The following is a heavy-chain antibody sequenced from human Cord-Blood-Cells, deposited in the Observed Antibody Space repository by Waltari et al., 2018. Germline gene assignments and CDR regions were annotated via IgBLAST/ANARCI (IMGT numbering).Heavy chain of an antibody. Sequence: QLQLQESGPGLVRPSETLSLPYPVSGYSISSGYYWGWTRQPPGKGLGWSRSIYHSGDTYYNPSLKSRVTISVDTSKNQFSLKLSSVTAADTAVYYCARGVWSGYYTMWGQGTLVTVSS. D-gene: IGHD3-3*01. CDR3: ARGVWSGYYTM. CDR1: GYSISSGYY. J-gene: IGHJ4*02. CDR2: IYHSGDT. V-gene: IGHV4-38-2*02.